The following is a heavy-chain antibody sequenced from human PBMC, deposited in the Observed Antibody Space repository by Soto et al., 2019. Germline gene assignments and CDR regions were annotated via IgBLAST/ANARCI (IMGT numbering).Heavy chain of an antibody. J-gene: IGHJ3*02. CDR3: ARVVVSASSNAFDI. CDR1: GYTFTTYG. D-gene: IGHD5-12*01. V-gene: IGHV1-18*01. Sequence: QVQLVQSGAEVKKPGASVKVSCEASGYTFTTYGISWVRQAPGQGLEWMGWISPYTGDTNYAQILQGRVTLTTDTSTSTAYMALRSLSSADTVVYYCARVVVSASSNAFDIWGQGTMVTVSS. CDR2: ISPYTGDT.